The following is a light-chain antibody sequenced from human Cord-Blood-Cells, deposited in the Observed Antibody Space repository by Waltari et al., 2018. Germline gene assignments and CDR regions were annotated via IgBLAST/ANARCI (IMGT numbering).Light chain of an antibody. CDR3: QAWDSSTAV. CDR2: QYS. J-gene: IGLJ3*02. Sequence: SYELTQPPSVSVSPGQTASIPCPGDKLGDKYACWYQQKPGQSPVLVIYQYSKRPSGIPVRFSGTNAGNTATLTISGTQAMDEADYYCQAWDSSTAVFGGGTKLTVL. CDR1: KLGDKY. V-gene: IGLV3-1*01.